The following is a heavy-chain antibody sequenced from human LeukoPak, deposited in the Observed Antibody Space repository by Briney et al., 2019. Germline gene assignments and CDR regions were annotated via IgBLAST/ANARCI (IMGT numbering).Heavy chain of an antibody. V-gene: IGHV3-21*01. CDR3: ARSYSSGWFPDAFDI. D-gene: IGHD6-19*01. J-gene: IGHJ3*02. Sequence: MTGGSLRLSCAASGFTFSSYSMNWVRQAPGKGLEWVSSISSSSSYIYYADSVKGRFTISRDNAKNSLYLRMNSLRAEDTAVYYCARSYSSGWFPDAFDIWGQGTMVTVSS. CDR1: GFTFSSYS. CDR2: ISSSSSYI.